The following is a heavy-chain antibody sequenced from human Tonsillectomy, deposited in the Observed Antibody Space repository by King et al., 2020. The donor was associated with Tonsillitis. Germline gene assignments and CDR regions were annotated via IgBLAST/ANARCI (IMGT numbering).Heavy chain of an antibody. CDR3: ARDRLFSAFSTGPPDAFAI. Sequence: VQLVESGGGLVQPGGSLRLSCEASGFTFSSYGMHWVRQAPGKGLVWVALINSDGSSTNYADSVKGRFTISRDNAKNTLYLQMNSLRAEDTAVYYCARDRLFSAFSTGPPDAFAICGQATMVTLPS. CDR2: INSDGSST. D-gene: IGHD3/OR15-3a*01. CDR1: GFTFSSYG. J-gene: IGHJ3*02. V-gene: IGHV3-74*01.